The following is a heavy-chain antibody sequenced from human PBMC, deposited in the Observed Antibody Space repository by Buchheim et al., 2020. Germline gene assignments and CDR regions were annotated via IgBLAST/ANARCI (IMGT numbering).Heavy chain of an antibody. CDR3: ARVGAYYYDSPSDY. CDR1: GYSISSGYY. J-gene: IGHJ4*02. V-gene: IGHV4-38-2*02. D-gene: IGHD3-22*01. CDR2: IYHSGST. Sequence: QVQLQESGPGLVKPSETLSLTCTVSGYSISSGYYWGWFRQPPGKGLEWIGSIYHSGSTYYNPSLKSRVTISVATSKNQFSMKLSSVTAADTAVYYCARVGAYYYDSPSDYWGQGTL.